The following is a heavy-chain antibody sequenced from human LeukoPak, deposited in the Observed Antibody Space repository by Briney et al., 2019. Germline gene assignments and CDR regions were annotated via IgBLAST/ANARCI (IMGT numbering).Heavy chain of an antibody. J-gene: IGHJ4*02. Sequence: GASVKVSCKASGYTFTSYYMHWVRQAPGQGLEWMGGIIPIFGTANYAQKFQGRVTITTDESTSTAYMELSSLRSEDTAVYYCARNVGYYYGSGSPSWGQGTLVTVSS. CDR1: GYTFTSYY. CDR2: IIPIFGTA. D-gene: IGHD3-10*01. CDR3: ARNVGYYYGSGSPS. V-gene: IGHV1-69*05.